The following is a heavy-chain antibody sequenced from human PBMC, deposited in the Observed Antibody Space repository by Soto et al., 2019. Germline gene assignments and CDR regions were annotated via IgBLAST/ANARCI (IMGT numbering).Heavy chain of an antibody. V-gene: IGHV4-34*01. CDR3: ARSEYSGYGHALLFYGDYYYYGMDV. D-gene: IGHD5-12*01. J-gene: IGHJ6*02. Sequence: SETLSLTCAVYGWSFSGYYWSWIRQPRGKGLEWIGEIDHSGSTNFNTSLKSRVTISVDTAKNQFSLKLSSVTAADTAVYYCARSEYSGYGHALLFYGDYYYYGMDVWGQGTTVTVSS. CDR2: IDHSGST. CDR1: GWSFSGYY.